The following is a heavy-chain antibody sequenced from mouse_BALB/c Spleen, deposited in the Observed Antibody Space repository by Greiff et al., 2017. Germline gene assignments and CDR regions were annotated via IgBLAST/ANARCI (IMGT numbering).Heavy chain of an antibody. D-gene: IGHD2-1*01. CDR3: TEGNSWFAD. CDR1: GYTFTDYE. Sequence: QVQLQQSGAELVRPGASVTLSCKASGYTFTDYEMHWVKQTPVHGLEWIGAIDPETGGTAYNQKFKGKATLTADKSSSTAYMELRSLTSEDSAVYYCTEGNSWFADWGQGTLVTVSA. CDR2: IDPETGGT. J-gene: IGHJ3*01. V-gene: IGHV1-15*01.